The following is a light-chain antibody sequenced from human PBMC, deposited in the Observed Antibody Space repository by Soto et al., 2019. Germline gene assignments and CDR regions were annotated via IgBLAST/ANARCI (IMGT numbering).Light chain of an antibody. CDR2: GTS. V-gene: IGKV3-15*01. CDR3: QQYNKWPLT. Sequence: EIVMTQASATLSVSXGXXXXXXXXAIQSVSSNLAWYQQKPGQAPRLLIYGTSTRATGIPARFSGSGSGTEFTLTISSLQSEDFAVYYSQQYNKWPLTFGGGTKVDIK. J-gene: IGKJ4*01. CDR1: QSVSSN.